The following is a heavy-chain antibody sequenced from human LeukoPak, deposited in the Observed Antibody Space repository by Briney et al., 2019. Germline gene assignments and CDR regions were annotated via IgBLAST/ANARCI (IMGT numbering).Heavy chain of an antibody. Sequence: PGGSLRLSCAASGFTFSTYGMSWVRQAPGKGLEWVSGISGSGGSRFYTDSVKGRFTISRDNSKNTLYLQMNSLRAEDTAVYYCAREGYSSSWIDYYYYYYMDVWGKGTTVTVSS. CDR1: GFTFSTYG. D-gene: IGHD6-13*01. CDR3: AREGYSSSWIDYYYYYYMDV. CDR2: ISGSGGSR. V-gene: IGHV3-23*01. J-gene: IGHJ6*03.